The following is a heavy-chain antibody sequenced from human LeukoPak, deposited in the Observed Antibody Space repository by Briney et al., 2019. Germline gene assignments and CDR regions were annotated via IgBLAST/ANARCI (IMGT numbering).Heavy chain of an antibody. V-gene: IGHV4-39*07. J-gene: IGHJ4*02. D-gene: IGHD5-12*01. CDR3: ARGRGYVTSIGFDY. CDR2: IYYSGST. CDR1: GDSISSSSSY. Sequence: PSETLSLTCTVSGDSISSSSSYWGWIRQPPGKGLEWIGSIYYSGSTYYNTSLKSRVTISVDTSKNQFSLKLSSVTAADTAVYYCARGRGYVTSIGFDYWGQGTLVTVSS.